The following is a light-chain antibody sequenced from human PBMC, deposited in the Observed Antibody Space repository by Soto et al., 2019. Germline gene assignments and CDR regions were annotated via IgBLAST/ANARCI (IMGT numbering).Light chain of an antibody. CDR2: DDS. CDR1: NIGSKN. J-gene: IGLJ2*01. V-gene: IGLV3-21*02. Sequence: SYELTQPPSVSVAPGQTARITCGGNNIGSKNVHWYQQKPGQAPVLVVYDDSDRPSGIPERFSGSNSGNTATLNISRVEAGDEADYYCQVWDSSSDLVVFGGGTKLTVL. CDR3: QVWDSSSDLVV.